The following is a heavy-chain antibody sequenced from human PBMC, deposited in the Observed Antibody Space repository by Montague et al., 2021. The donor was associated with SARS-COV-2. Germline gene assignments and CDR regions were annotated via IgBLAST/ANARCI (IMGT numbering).Heavy chain of an antibody. V-gene: IGHV1-18*01. CDR2: ISAYNGNT. J-gene: IGHJ4*02. Sequence: SVKVSCKASDYTFSSYGFNWLRQAPGQGLEWMGWISAYNGNTDYAHKLQGRVTMTTDTSTSTAYMELRSLRSDDTAMYYCARVGRTTLINWGQGTLVTVSS. CDR1: DYTFSSYG. D-gene: IGHD4-17*01. CDR3: ARVGRTTLIN.